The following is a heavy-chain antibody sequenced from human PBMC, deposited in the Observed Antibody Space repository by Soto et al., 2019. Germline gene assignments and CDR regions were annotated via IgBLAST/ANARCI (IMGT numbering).Heavy chain of an antibody. D-gene: IGHD3-10*01. CDR1: GFTFSSYW. CDR2: IKQDGSEK. J-gene: IGHJ4*02. CDR3: ARGVPGSGSYYNDY. Sequence: GGSLRLSCAASGFTFSSYWMSWVRQAPGKGLEWGANIKQDGSEKYYVDSVKGRFTISRDNAKNSLYLQMNSLRAEDTAVYYCARGVPGSGSYYNDYWGQGTLVTVSS. V-gene: IGHV3-7*01.